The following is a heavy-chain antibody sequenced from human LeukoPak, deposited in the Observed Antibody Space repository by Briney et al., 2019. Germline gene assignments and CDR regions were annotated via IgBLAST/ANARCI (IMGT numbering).Heavy chain of an antibody. Sequence: SVKVSCKASGGTFSSYAISWVRQAPGQGLEWMGRIIPIFGTANYAQKFQGRVTITTDESTGTAYMELSSLRSEDTAVYYCAREVVVVVAATQGAFDIWGQGTMVTVSS. V-gene: IGHV1-69*05. CDR3: AREVVVVVAATQGAFDI. D-gene: IGHD2-15*01. J-gene: IGHJ3*02. CDR2: IIPIFGTA. CDR1: GGTFSSYA.